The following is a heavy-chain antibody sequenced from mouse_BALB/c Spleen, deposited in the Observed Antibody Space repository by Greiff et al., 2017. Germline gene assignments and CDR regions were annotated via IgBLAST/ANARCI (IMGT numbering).Heavy chain of an antibody. J-gene: IGHJ4*01. CDR1: GFSLTSYG. Sequence: VQRVESGPGLVAPSQSLSITCTVSGFSLTSYGVHWVRQPPGKGLEWLGVIWAGGSTNYNSALMSRLSISKDNSKSQVFLKMNSLQTDDTAMYYCARGGYRYDEYAMDYWGQGTSVTVSS. V-gene: IGHV2-9*02. D-gene: IGHD2-14*01. CDR3: ARGGYRYDEYAMDY. CDR2: IWAGGST.